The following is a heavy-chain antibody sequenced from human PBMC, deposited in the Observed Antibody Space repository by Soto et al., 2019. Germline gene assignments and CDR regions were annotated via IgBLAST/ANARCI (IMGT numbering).Heavy chain of an antibody. V-gene: IGHV3-23*01. D-gene: IGHD3-22*01. CDR1: GFTFSPFW. CDR3: AKSPGMYYYDSSGYYHHDY. CDR2: ISGSGVST. J-gene: IGHJ4*02. Sequence: GGSLRLSCAASGFTFSPFWMHWVRQAPGKGLVWVSAISGSGVSTYYADSVKGRFTISRDNSKNTLYLQMNSLRAEDTAVYYCAKSPGMYYYDSSGYYHHDYWGQGTLVTVSS.